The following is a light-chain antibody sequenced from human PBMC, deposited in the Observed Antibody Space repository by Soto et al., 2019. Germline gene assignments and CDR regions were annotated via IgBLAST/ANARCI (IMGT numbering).Light chain of an antibody. V-gene: IGLV2-14*01. CDR2: EVS. J-gene: IGLJ1*01. CDR3: SSNTISSFRYV. CDR1: TSDIGAYNY. Sequence: QSALTQPASVSGSPGQSITISCSGTTSDIGAYNYVSWFQQHPGKAPKLIIYEVSSRPSGVSNRFSGSKSGNTASLTISGLQAEDEADYYCSSNTISSFRYVFGNGTKVTVL.